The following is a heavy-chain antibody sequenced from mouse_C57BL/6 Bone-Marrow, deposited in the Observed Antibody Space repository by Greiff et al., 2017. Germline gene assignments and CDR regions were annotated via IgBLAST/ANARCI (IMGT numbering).Heavy chain of an antibody. CDR2: IDPEDGDT. CDR1: GFNIKDYY. V-gene: IGHV14-1*01. CDR3: NPGGCAMDY. Sequence: VQRQQSGAELVRPGASVKLSCTASGFNIKDYYMHWVKQRPEQGLEWIGRIDPEDGDTEYAPKFQGKATMTADTSSNTAYLQLSGLTSEDSGVYYCNPGGCAMDYWGQGTSVTVSS. J-gene: IGHJ4*01.